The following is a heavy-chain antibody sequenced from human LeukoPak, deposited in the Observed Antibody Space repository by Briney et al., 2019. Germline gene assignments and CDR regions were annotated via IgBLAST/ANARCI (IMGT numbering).Heavy chain of an antibody. CDR2: ISAYNGNT. Sequence: ASVKVSCKASGYTFTSYGISWVRQAPGQGLEWMGWISAYNGNTNYAQKLQGRVTMTTDTSTSTAYMELRSLRSDDTAVYYCARDNYYYDSSGYYPGGYWGQGTLVTVSS. V-gene: IGHV1-18*01. CDR1: GYTFTSYG. D-gene: IGHD3-22*01. J-gene: IGHJ4*02. CDR3: ARDNYYYDSSGYYPGGY.